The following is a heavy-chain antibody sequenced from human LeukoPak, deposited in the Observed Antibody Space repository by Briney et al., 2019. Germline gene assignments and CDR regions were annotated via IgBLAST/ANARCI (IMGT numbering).Heavy chain of an antibody. D-gene: IGHD2-2*01. Sequence: KAGGSLILSCAASGFTFSSYAMSWVRQAPGKGLEWVSAISGSGGSTYYADSVKGRFTISRDNSKNTLYLQMNSLRAEDTAVYYCAKEARISSTSPPFDYWGQGTLVTVSS. CDR2: ISGSGGST. V-gene: IGHV3-23*01. CDR3: AKEARISSTSPPFDY. CDR1: GFTFSSYA. J-gene: IGHJ4*02.